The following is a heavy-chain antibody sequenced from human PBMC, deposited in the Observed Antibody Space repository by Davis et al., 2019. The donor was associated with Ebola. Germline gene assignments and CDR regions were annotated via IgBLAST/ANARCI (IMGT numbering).Heavy chain of an antibody. V-gene: IGHV1-8*01. CDR1: GYTFTSYD. CDR2: MNPNSGNT. D-gene: IGHD3-10*01. J-gene: IGHJ6*02. Sequence: ASVKVSCKASGYTFTSYDINWVRQATGQGLEWMGWMNPNSGNTGYAQKFQGRVTVTRNTSISTAYMELSSLRSEDTAVYYCARESNYGSGMFYYGMDVWGQGTTVTVSS. CDR3: ARESNYGSGMFYYGMDV.